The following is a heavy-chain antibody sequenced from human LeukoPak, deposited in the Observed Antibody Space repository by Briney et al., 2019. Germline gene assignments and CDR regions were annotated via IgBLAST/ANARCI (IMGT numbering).Heavy chain of an antibody. CDR1: GGSFSGYY. CDR3: ARLRLGLDP. Sequence: SETLSLTCAVYGGSFSGYYWSWIRQPPGKGLEWIGEINHSGSTNYNPSLKSRVTISVDTSKNQFSMKLSSVTAADTAVYYCARLRLGLDPWGQGTLVTVSS. D-gene: IGHD3-16*01. J-gene: IGHJ5*02. V-gene: IGHV4-34*01. CDR2: INHSGST.